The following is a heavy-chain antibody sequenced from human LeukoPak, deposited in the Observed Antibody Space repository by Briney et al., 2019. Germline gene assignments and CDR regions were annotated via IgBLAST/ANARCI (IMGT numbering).Heavy chain of an antibody. V-gene: IGHV3-7*01. CDR3: AREWQGGIAAAGTRIEGDY. Sequence: GGSLRLSCAVSGSSVSGYWMTWVRQAPGKGLEWVANIKQDGSEENYVDSVKGRFTISRDNAENSLFLQMNSLRVEDTAVYYCAREWQGGIAAAGTRIEGDYWGRGTLVAVSS. CDR1: GSSVSGYW. D-gene: IGHD6-13*01. J-gene: IGHJ4*02. CDR2: IKQDGSEE.